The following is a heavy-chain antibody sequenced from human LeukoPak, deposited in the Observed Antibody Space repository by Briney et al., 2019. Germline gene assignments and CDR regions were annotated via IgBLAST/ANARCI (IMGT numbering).Heavy chain of an antibody. CDR2: IKQDGSEK. CDR3: ARDRVVFGPGYYYYYYMDV. J-gene: IGHJ6*03. Sequence: GGSLRLSCEASGFTFSSCWMSWVRQAPGKGLEWVANIKQDGSEKYYVDSVEGRFTISRDNAKNSLYLQMNSLRAEDTAVYYCARDRVVFGPGYYYYYYMDVWGKGTTVTVSS. V-gene: IGHV3-7*01. D-gene: IGHD3-16*01. CDR1: GFTFSSCW.